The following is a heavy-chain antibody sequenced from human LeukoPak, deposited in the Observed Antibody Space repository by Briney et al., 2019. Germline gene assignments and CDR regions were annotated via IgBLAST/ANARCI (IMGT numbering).Heavy chain of an antibody. J-gene: IGHJ4*02. CDR2: IYTSGST. CDR1: GGSISSY. D-gene: IGHD4-11*01. CDR3: ARGPTTVTRAFDY. Sequence: PSETLSLTCTVSGGSISSYWSWIRQPAGKGLEWIGRIYTSGSTNYNPSLKSRVTMSVDTSKNQFSLRLSSVTAADTAVYYCARGPTTVTRAFDYWGQGTLVTVSS. V-gene: IGHV4-4*07.